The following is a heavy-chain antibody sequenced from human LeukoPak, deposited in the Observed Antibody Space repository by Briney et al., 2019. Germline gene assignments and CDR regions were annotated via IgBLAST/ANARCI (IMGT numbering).Heavy chain of an antibody. J-gene: IGHJ4*02. Sequence: SETLSLTCTVSGGSISSYYWSWMRQPPGKGLEWIGYIYYSGSPNYNPSLKSRVTISVDTSKNQFSLKLSSVTAADTAVYYCARDRDTAMVSAFDYWGQGTLVTVSS. CDR3: ARDRDTAMVSAFDY. CDR1: GGSISSYY. D-gene: IGHD5-18*01. V-gene: IGHV4-59*01. CDR2: IYYSGSP.